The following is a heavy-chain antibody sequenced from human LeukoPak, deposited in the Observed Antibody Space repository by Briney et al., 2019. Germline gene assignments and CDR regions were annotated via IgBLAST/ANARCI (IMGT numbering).Heavy chain of an antibody. CDR2: ISYDGSNK. J-gene: IGHJ4*02. D-gene: IGHD2-2*01. CDR3: ARGCSSTSCYHSKLDY. Sequence: GRSLRLSCAASGFTFSSYAMHWVRQAPGKGLEWVAVISYDGSNKYYADSVKGRFTISRDNSKNTLYLQMNSLRAEDTAVYYYARGCSSTSCYHSKLDYWGQGTLVTVSS. V-gene: IGHV3-30*04. CDR1: GFTFSSYA.